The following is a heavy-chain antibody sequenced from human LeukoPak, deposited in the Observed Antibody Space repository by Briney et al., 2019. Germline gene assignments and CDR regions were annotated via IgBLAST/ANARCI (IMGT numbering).Heavy chain of an antibody. D-gene: IGHD2-2*01. CDR3: ARRCVDTSCPFDY. V-gene: IGHV4-59*08. J-gene: IGHJ4*02. CDR2: IYYSGST. Sequence: PSETLSLTCTVSGGSISSYYWSWIRQPPGKGLEWIGYIYYSGSTNYNPSLKSRVTISVDTSKNQFSPKLSSVTAADTAVYYCARRCVDTSCPFDYWGQGTLVTVSS. CDR1: GGSISSYY.